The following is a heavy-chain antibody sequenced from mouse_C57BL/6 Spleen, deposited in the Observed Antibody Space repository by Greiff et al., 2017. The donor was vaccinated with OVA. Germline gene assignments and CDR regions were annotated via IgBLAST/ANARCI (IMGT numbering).Heavy chain of an antibody. J-gene: IGHJ4*01. CDR3: AKNSHADYYAMDY. CDR2: IWRGGST. Sequence: VQLKESGPGLVQPSQSLSITCTVSGFSLTSYGVHWVRQSPGKGLEWLGVIWRGGSTDYNAAFMSRLSITKDNSKSQVFFKMNSLQADDTAIYYCAKNSHADYYAMDYWGQGTSVTVSS. V-gene: IGHV2-5*01. CDR1: GFSLTSYG.